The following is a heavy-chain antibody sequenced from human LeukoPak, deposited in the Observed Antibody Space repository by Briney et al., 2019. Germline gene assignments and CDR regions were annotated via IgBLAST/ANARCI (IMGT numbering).Heavy chain of an antibody. J-gene: IGHJ5*02. V-gene: IGHV4-59*01. D-gene: IGHD3-3*01. CDR1: GGSISNYY. CDR2: IYYSGST. CDR3: ARARNYDFWSGYLFDP. Sequence: PSETLSLTCIVSGGSISNYYWSWIRQPPGKGLEWIGYIYYSGSTNYNPSLKSRVTISVDTSKNQFSLKLSSVTAADTAVYYCARARNYDFWSGYLFDPWGQGTLVTVSS.